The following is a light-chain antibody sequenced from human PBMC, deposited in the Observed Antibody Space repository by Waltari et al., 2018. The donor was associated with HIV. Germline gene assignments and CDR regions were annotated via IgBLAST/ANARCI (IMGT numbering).Light chain of an antibody. Sequence: NFLLTQPHSVSESPGRTVTISCTRSSGSIVSAYVQWYQQRPGSATTAVMYANDLRPSGVPERFVGSVDTSSNSAYLTIAGLTTEDEADYYCQTSDGNSQVFGGGTKLTVL. V-gene: IGLV6-57*03. CDR3: QTSDGNSQV. J-gene: IGLJ3*02. CDR2: AND. CDR1: SGSIVSAY.